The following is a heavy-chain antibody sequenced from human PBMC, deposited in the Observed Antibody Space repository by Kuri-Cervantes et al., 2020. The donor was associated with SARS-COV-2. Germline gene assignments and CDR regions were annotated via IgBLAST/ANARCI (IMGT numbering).Heavy chain of an antibody. CDR1: GGSVNSYY. CDR2: IYYTGTT. CDR3: ARHFYGGNAIFQY. D-gene: IGHD4-23*01. V-gene: IGHV4-59*08. J-gene: IGHJ4*02. Sequence: SETLSLTCTVFGGSVNSYYWTWTRQPPGKGLEWVGSIYYTGTTNYNPSLKSRVTMSIDTSKNQFSLKLSSVTAADTAVYYCARHFYGGNAIFQYWGQGTLVTVSS.